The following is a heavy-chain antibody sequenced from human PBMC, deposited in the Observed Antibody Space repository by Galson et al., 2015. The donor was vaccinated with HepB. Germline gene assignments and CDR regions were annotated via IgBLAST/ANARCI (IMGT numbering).Heavy chain of an antibody. D-gene: IGHD2-15*01. Sequence: SVKVSCKASGYTFTNYDISWVRQAPGQGLGWMGWLSAYNGNTDYAQKVQGRLTMTTDTSTSTAYMELRSLTSDDTAVYYCGRSGNYFDYWGQGTLVTVSS. CDR1: GYTFTNYD. CDR2: LSAYNGNT. V-gene: IGHV1-18*01. J-gene: IGHJ4*02. CDR3: GRSGNYFDY.